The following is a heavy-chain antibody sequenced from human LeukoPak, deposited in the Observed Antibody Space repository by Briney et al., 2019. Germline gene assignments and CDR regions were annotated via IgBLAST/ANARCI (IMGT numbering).Heavy chain of an antibody. CDR3: AREHNSFSAAPFDY. CDR1: GFTFSTYT. V-gene: IGHV3-30-3*01. CDR2: ISYDGSKK. J-gene: IGHJ4*02. D-gene: IGHD2/OR15-2a*01. Sequence: GGSLRLSCAASGFTFSTYTMHWVRQAPGKGLEWVAVISYDGSKKYCADSVKGRFTVSRDSSKNTLYLQMNSLRAEDTAVYYCAREHNSFSAAPFDYWGQGTLVTVSS.